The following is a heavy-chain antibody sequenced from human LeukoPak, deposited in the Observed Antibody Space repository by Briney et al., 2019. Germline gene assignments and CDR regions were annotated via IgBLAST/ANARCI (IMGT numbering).Heavy chain of an antibody. V-gene: IGHV1-2*02. CDR3: AREVAANGRRLDP. CDR1: GYSFTDYY. D-gene: IGHD2-15*01. Sequence: APVKVSCKTSGYSFTDYYIHWVRQAPGQGFEWLGWISPKSGGTNYAQKFQDSVSLTRDTSIDTAYMELTSLRLDDTAIYYCAREVAANGRRLDPWGQGTLITVSS. J-gene: IGHJ5*02. CDR2: ISPKSGGT.